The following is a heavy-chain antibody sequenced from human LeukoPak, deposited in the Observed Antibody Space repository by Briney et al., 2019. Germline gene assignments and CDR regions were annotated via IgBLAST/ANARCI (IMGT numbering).Heavy chain of an antibody. CDR3: AREALVLGRKPNAFDI. CDR1: GFTFSSYS. J-gene: IGHJ3*02. Sequence: GSLLLSCAASGFTFSSYSMNWVRPAPGKGLEWVSSISSSSSYIYYADSVKGRFTISRDNAKNSLYLQMNSLRAEDTAVYYCAREALVLGRKPNAFDIWGQGTMVTVSS. D-gene: IGHD3-16*01. CDR2: ISSSSSYI. V-gene: IGHV3-21*01.